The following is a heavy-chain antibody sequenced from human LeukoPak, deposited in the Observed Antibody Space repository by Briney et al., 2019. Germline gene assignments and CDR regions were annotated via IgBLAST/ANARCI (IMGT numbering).Heavy chain of an antibody. CDR2: ISSSSSTI. CDR1: GFTFSSYS. Sequence: GGSLRLSCAASGFTFSSYSMNWVRQAPGKGLEWGSYISSSSSTIYYADSVKGRFTISRDNAKNSLYLQMNSLRAEDTAVYYCARQSQYSSSWYYFDYWGQGTLVTVSS. V-gene: IGHV3-48*04. CDR3: ARQSQYSSSWYYFDY. J-gene: IGHJ4*02. D-gene: IGHD6-13*01.